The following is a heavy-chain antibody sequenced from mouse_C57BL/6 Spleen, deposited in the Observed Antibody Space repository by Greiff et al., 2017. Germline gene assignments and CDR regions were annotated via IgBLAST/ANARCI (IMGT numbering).Heavy chain of an antibody. Sequence: QVQLKQSGPGLVQPSQSLSITCTVSGFSLTSYGVHWVRQSPGKGLEWLGVIWSGGSTDYNAAFISRLSISKDNSKSQVFFKMNSLQADDTAIYYCARNYHYGSSYRYYAMDYWGQGTSVTVSS. CDR1: GFSLTSYG. J-gene: IGHJ4*01. CDR3: ARNYHYGSSYRYYAMDY. CDR2: IWSGGST. D-gene: IGHD1-1*01. V-gene: IGHV2-2*01.